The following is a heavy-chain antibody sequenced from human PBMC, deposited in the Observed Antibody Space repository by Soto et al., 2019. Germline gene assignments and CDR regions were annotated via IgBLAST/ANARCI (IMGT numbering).Heavy chain of an antibody. CDR2: ISAYNGNT. J-gene: IGHJ4*02. V-gene: IGHV1-18*04. Sequence: ASVKVSCKASGYTFTSYGISWVRQAPGQGLEWMGWISAYNGNTNYAQKLQGRVTMTTDTSTSTAYMELRSLRSDDTAAYYCAREAQQLVRSALVYWGQGTLVTVSS. CDR1: GYTFTSYG. D-gene: IGHD6-13*01. CDR3: AREAQQLVRSALVY.